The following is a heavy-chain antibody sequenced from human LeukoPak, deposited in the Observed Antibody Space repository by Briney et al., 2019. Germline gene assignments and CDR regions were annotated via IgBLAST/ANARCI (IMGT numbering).Heavy chain of an antibody. CDR2: IIPIFGTA. D-gene: IGHD2-2*02. Sequence: GASVKVSCKASGGTFSSYAISWVRQAPGQGLEWMGGIIPIFGTANYAQKFQGRVTITADESTSTAYMELSSLRSEDTAVYYCARELALPAAIRFPGGSFDYWGQGTLVTVSS. V-gene: IGHV1-69*13. CDR1: GGTFSSYA. CDR3: ARELALPAAIRFPGGSFDY. J-gene: IGHJ4*02.